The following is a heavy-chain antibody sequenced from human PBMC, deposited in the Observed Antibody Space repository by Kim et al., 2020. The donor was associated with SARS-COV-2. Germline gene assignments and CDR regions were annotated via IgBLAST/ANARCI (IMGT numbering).Heavy chain of an antibody. CDR3: ARALSLTLGGAGMDV. D-gene: IGHD3-10*01. CDR1: GGSISSGGYY. J-gene: IGHJ6*04. CDR2: IYYSGST. Sequence: SETLSLTCTVSGGSISSGGYYWSWIRQHPGKDLEWIGYIYYSGSTYYNPSLKSRVTISVDTSKNQFTLKLSSVTAADTAGYYCARALSLTLGGAGMDVWGEGTTFTVSS. V-gene: IGHV4-31*03.